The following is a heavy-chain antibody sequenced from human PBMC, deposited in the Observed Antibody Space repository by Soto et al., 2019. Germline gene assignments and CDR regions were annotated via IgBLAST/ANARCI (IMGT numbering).Heavy chain of an antibody. CDR3: ARHLWGYWGDDCYPLDV. V-gene: IGHV4-59*08. D-gene: IGHD2-21*02. CDR1: GGSISSYY. J-gene: IGHJ6*02. Sequence: QVRLQESGPGLVKPSETLSLTCTVSGGSISSYYWSWIRQPPGQGLEWIGYMYNTGNTIYNPSLKNRVTISVDTSKNQVPLRMNAVNAADTAVHYCARHLWGYWGDDCYPLDVWGQGTTVTVAS. CDR2: MYNTGNT.